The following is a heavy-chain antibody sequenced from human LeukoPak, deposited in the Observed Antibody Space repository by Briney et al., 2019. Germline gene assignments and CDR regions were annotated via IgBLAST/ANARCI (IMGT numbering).Heavy chain of an antibody. D-gene: IGHD3-22*01. V-gene: IGHV4-31*03. J-gene: IGHJ3*02. CDR2: IYYSGST. Sequence: PSQTLSLTCTVSGGSISCGGYYWSWIRQHPGKGLEWIGYIYYSGSTYYNPSLKSRVTISVDTSKNQFSLKLSSVTAADTAVYYCARDRYYDSSGYYYRWRDDAFDIWGQGTMVTVSS. CDR3: ARDRYYDSSGYYYRWRDDAFDI. CDR1: GGSISCGGYY.